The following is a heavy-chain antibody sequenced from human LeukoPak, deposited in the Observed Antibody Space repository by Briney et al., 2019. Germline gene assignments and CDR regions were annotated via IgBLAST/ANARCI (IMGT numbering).Heavy chain of an antibody. Sequence: PSETLSLTCSVSGVSISSSRHYWSWIRQPAGQGLEWIGRIYPSGNTNYNPSLKSRATISLDTSKNQFSLKLSSVTAADTAVYYCARALPAFDIWGQGTMVTVSS. J-gene: IGHJ3*02. CDR2: IYPSGNT. V-gene: IGHV4-61*02. CDR1: GVSISSSRHY. CDR3: ARALPAFDI.